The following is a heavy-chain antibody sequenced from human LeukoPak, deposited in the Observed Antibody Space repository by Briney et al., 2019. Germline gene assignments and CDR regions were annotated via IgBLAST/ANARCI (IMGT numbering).Heavy chain of an antibody. CDR3: ARALVAGVTLNALDI. V-gene: IGHV3-74*01. D-gene: IGHD2-15*01. Sequence: PGGSLRLSCAASGFSFSSYWMHWVRQAPGKGLVWVARIQYDGSTTNYADSVKGRFTISRDNAKKTLYAQMNSLRAEDTAVYYCARALVAGVTLNALDIWGRGTMVTVSS. CDR2: IQYDGSTT. CDR1: GFSFSSYW. J-gene: IGHJ3*02.